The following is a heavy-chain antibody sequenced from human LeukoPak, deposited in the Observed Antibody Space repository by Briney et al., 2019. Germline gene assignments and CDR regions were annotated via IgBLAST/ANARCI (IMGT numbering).Heavy chain of an antibody. CDR3: AREAKRASIAAAGTSAWYFDL. CDR2: IYYSGST. CDR1: GGSISSGGYY. Sequence: SQTLSLTYTVSGGSISSGGYYWSWIRQHPGKGLEWIGYIYYSGSTYYNPSLKSRVTISVDTSKNQFSLKLSSVTAADTAVYYCAREAKRASIAAAGTSAWYFDLWGRGTLVTVSS. V-gene: IGHV4-31*03. J-gene: IGHJ2*01. D-gene: IGHD6-13*01.